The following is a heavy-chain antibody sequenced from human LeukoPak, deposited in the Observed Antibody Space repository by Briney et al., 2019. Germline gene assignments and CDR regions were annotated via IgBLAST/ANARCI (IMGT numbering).Heavy chain of an antibody. J-gene: IGHJ4*02. V-gene: IGHV3-23*01. CDR2: ISNSGDST. D-gene: IGHD1-14*01. Sequence: GGSLRLSCAASGFTFSTYAMSWVRQAPGEGLQWISGISNSGDSTYYLDSVKGRVTISRDNSKNTLHLQMSSLRAEDTALYYCVKDRCDRATCPEVWGQGTLVTVSS. CDR1: GFTFSTYA. CDR3: VKDRCDRATCPEV.